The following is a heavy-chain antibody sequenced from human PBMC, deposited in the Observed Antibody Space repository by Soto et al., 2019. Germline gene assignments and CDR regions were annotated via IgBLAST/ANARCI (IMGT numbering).Heavy chain of an antibody. D-gene: IGHD6-19*01. Sequence: QVQLVQSGAEVKKPGASVKVSCKASGYSFTSYGISWVRQAPGQGLEWMGWISAYNGNTKYAQKLQGRVTMTTDTSTNTAYMELGSLRSDDTAVYYCAGDLAVALIDYWGQGTLVTVSS. CDR3: AGDLAVALIDY. CDR1: GYSFTSYG. J-gene: IGHJ4*02. V-gene: IGHV1-18*01. CDR2: ISAYNGNT.